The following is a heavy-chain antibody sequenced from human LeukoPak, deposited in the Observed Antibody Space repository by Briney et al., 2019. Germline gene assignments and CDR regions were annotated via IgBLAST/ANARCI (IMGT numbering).Heavy chain of an antibody. J-gene: IGHJ4*02. V-gene: IGHV3-21*01. D-gene: IGHD3-22*01. CDR3: ARVNYYDSSGPGRVDY. CDR1: GFTFSSYS. Sequence: GGSLRLSCAASGFTFSSYSMNWVRQAPGKGLEWVSSISSSSSYIYYADSVKGRFTISRDNAKNSLYPQMNSLRAEDTAVYYCARVNYYDSSGPGRVDYWGQGTLVTVSS. CDR2: ISSSSSYI.